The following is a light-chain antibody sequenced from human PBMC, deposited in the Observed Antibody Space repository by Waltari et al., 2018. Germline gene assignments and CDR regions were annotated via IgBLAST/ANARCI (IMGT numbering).Light chain of an antibody. CDR1: SSDVGSYNL. CDR3: CSYAGSSTWV. CDR2: EGS. J-gene: IGLJ3*02. V-gene: IGLV2-23*01. Sequence: QSALTQPASVSGSPGQSLTIPCTGTSSDVGSYNLVAWYQQHPGKAPKRMIYEGSKRPSVVSNRFSGSKSGNTASLTISGLQAEDEADYYCCSYAGSSTWVFGGGTKLTVL.